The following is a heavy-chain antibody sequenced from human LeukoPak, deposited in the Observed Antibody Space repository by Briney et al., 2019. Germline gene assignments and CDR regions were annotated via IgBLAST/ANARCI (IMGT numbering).Heavy chain of an antibody. V-gene: IGHV1-2*02. Sequence: ASVKVSCKASGYTFTGYYMHWERQAPGQGLEWMGWINPNSGGTNYAQKFQGRVTMTRDTSISTAYMELSRLRSDDTAVYYCARGFPYGGATDYWGQGTLVTVSS. CDR2: INPNSGGT. D-gene: IGHD1-26*01. J-gene: IGHJ4*02. CDR3: ARGFPYGGATDY. CDR1: GYTFTGYY.